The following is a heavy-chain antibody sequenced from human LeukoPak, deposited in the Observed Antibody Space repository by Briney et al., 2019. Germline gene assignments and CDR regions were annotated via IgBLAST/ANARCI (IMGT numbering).Heavy chain of an antibody. D-gene: IGHD6-19*01. V-gene: IGHV3-48*02. CDR2: ISSSSSTI. J-gene: IGHJ4*02. CDR1: GFTIPNAW. Sequence: PGGSLRLSCAASGFTIPNAWMNWVRQAPGKGLEWVSYISSSSSTIYYADSVKGRFTISRDNAKNSLYLQMNSLRDEDTAVYYCARMSIAVAAGFDYWGQGTLVTVSS. CDR3: ARMSIAVAAGFDY.